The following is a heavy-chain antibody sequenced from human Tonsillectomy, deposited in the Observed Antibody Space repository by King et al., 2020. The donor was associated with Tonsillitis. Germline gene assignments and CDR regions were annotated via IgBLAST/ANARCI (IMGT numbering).Heavy chain of an antibody. CDR3: ARGSQGYGFDY. V-gene: IGHV5-51*03. CDR2: THPGDSDT. D-gene: IGHD4-17*01. Sequence: VQLVESGAEVKKPGESLKISCKGSGHSFATYWIGWVRQMPGKGLEWMGVTHPGDSDTRYSPSFQGQVTISADKSISTAYLQWSSLKASDTAMYYCARGSQGYGFDYWGQGTLVTVSS. J-gene: IGHJ4*02. CDR1: GHSFATYW.